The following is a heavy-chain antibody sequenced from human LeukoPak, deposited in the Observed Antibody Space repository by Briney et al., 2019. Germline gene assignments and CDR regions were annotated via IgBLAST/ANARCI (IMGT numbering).Heavy chain of an antibody. J-gene: IGHJ3*01. D-gene: IGHD1-20*01. CDR1: GLTVRSSY. CDR2: IYSGGST. V-gene: IGHV3-53*04. Sequence: PGGSLRLSCAASGLTVRSSYMNWVRQAPGKGLEWVSVIYSGGSTYYAESVKGRFTISRHNSKNELYLQMDSLRAEDTAVYYCARDVTGGTTSYAFDLWGQGTMVTVSS. CDR3: ARDVTGGTTSYAFDL.